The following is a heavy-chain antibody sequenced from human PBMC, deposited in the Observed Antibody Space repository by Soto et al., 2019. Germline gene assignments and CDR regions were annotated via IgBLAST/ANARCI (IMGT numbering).Heavy chain of an antibody. CDR3: ARQGNWNYYYYYGMDV. V-gene: IGHV5-10-1*01. CDR1: GYSFTSYW. Sequence: PGESLKISGKGSGYSFTSYWISWVLQMPWKGLEWMGRIDPSDSYTNYSPSFQGHVTISADKSISTAYLQWSSLKASDTAMYYCARQGNWNYYYYYGMDVWGQGTTVTVS. J-gene: IGHJ6*02. CDR2: IDPSDSYT. D-gene: IGHD1-20*01.